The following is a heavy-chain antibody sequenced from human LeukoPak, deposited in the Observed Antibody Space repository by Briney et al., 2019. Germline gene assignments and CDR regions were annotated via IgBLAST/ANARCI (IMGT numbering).Heavy chain of an antibody. J-gene: IGHJ6*03. D-gene: IGHD1-26*01. CDR1: GFTFSSYE. V-gene: IGHV3-48*03. CDR2: ISSSGSTI. CDR3: ARAYSERYGLGYYYMDL. Sequence: GGSLRLSCAASGFTFSSYEMNWVRQAPGKGLEWVSYISSSGSTIYYADSVKGRFTISRDNAKNSLYLQMNSLRVEDTAVYYCARAYSERYGLGYYYMDLWGKGTTATVSS.